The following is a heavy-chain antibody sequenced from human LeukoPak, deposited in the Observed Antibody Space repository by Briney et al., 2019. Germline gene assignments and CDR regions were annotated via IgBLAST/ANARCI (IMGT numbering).Heavy chain of an antibody. CDR1: GGSISSSSYY. V-gene: IGHV4-39*07. D-gene: IGHD2-15*01. CDR2: IYYSGST. CDR3: ARDPVCGGSCYIDY. J-gene: IGHJ4*02. Sequence: SETLSLTCTVSGGSISSSSYYWGWIRQPPGKGLEWIGSIYYSGSTYYNPSLKSRVTISVDTSKNQFSLKLSSVTAADTAVYYCARDPVCGGSCYIDYWGQGTLVTVSS.